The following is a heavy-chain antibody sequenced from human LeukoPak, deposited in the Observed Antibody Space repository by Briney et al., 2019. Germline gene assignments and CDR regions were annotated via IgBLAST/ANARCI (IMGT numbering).Heavy chain of an antibody. D-gene: IGHD1-26*01. CDR2: ISGSGGST. CDR1: GFTFSSYA. CDR3: AKIPWDSWSAFDI. Sequence: GGSLRLSCAASGFTFSSYAMSWVRQAPGKGLEWVSAISGSGGSTYYADSVKGRFTISRDNSKNTLYLQMNSLRAEDTAVYYRAKIPWDSWSAFDIWGQGTMVTVSS. V-gene: IGHV3-23*01. J-gene: IGHJ3*02.